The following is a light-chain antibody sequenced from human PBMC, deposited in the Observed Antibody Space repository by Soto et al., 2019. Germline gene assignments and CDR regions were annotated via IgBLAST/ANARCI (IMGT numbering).Light chain of an antibody. J-gene: IGKJ1*01. Sequence: AIRMTQSPSSLSASTGDRVTITCRASQGISNYLAWYQQKPGKAPKLLIYAASTLQSGVPSRFSGSGSGTDFTLTISCLQSEDFATYYCQQYNSHWTFGQGTKVEIK. CDR1: QGISNY. V-gene: IGKV1-8*01. CDR2: AAS. CDR3: QQYNSHWT.